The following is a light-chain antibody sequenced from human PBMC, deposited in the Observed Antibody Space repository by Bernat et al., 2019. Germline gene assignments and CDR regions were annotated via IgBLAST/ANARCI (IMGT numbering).Light chain of an antibody. CDR3: CSFAGGDILI. J-gene: IGLJ2*01. CDR2: EGS. CDR1: NSDIGSYKP. Sequence: QSALTQPASVSGSPGQSITISCTGTNSDIGSYKPVSWYQHHPDKAPKLLIYEGSVRPSVVSDRFSGSQSGNTASLTISGLQSDDEATYYCCSFAGGDILIFGGGTKVT. V-gene: IGLV2-23*01.